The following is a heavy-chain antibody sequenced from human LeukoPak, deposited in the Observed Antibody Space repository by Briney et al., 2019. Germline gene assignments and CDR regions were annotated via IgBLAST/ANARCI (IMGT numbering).Heavy chain of an antibody. V-gene: IGHV1-8*02. Sequence: ASVKVSCKASGYTFTSYYMHWVRQAPGQGLEWMGWMNPNSGNTGYAQKFQGRVTMTRNTSISTAYMELSSLRSEDTAVYYCARRFGEPTRNYYYYYYMDVWGKGTTVTISS. CDR1: GYTFTSYY. J-gene: IGHJ6*03. CDR2: MNPNSGNT. D-gene: IGHD3-10*01. CDR3: ARRFGEPTRNYYYYYYMDV.